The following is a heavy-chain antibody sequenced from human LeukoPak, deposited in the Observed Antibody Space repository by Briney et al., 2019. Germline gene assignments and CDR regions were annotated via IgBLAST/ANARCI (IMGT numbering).Heavy chain of an antibody. V-gene: IGHV4-59*01. CDR2: IYYSGST. CDR1: GGSISSYY. CDR3: ASEASSDDAFDI. J-gene: IGHJ3*02. Sequence: PSETLSLTCTVSGGSISSYYWSWIRQPPGKGLEWIGYIYYSGSTDYNPSLKSRVTISVDTSKNQFSLKLSSVTAADTAVYYCASEASSDDAFDIWGQGTMVTVSS.